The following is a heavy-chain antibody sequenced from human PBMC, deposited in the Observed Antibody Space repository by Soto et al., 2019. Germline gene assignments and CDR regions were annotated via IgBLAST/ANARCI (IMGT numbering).Heavy chain of an antibody. D-gene: IGHD6-19*01. CDR2: ISAYNGNT. Sequence: QVQLVQSGAEVKKPGASVKVSCKASGYTFTSYGIRWVRQAPGQGLEWMGWISAYNGNTNYAQKLQGRVTMTTDTSTSTAYMELRSLRSDDTAVYYCARSPRFAVAGSYGMDVWGQGTTVTVSS. V-gene: IGHV1-18*04. CDR1: GYTFTSYG. CDR3: ARSPRFAVAGSYGMDV. J-gene: IGHJ6*02.